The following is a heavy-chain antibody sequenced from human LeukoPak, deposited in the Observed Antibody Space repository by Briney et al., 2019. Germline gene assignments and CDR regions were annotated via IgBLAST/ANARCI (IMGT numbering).Heavy chain of an antibody. CDR2: INSNSGVT. CDR3: ARRHIDCATTTCYVDY. CDR1: TYTFTGYY. Sequence: GASVKVPCKASTYTFTGYYIHWVRQAPGQGLEWMGWINSNSGVTSFAQKFQGRVTMTRDTSISTAYMELSRLRSDDTAVCYCARRHIDCATTTCYVDYWGQGTLVTVSS. V-gene: IGHV1-2*02. J-gene: IGHJ4*02. D-gene: IGHD1-26*01.